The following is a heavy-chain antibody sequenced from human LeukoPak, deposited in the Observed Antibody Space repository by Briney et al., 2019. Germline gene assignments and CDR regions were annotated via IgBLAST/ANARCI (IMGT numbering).Heavy chain of an antibody. V-gene: IGHV4-39*07. CDR1: GGSISSSSYY. CDR3: ARDIGGGVSSGYYFDY. J-gene: IGHJ4*02. Sequence: KTSETLSLTCTVSGGSISSSSYYWGWIRQPPGKGLEWIGSIYYSGSTYYNPSLKSRVTISVDRSKNQFSLKLNSVTAADTAVYYCARDIGGGVSSGYYFDYWGQGTLVTVSS. CDR2: IYYSGST. D-gene: IGHD1-1*01.